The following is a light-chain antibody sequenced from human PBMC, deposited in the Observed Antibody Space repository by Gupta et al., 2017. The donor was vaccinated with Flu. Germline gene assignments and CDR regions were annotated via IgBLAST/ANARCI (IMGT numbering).Light chain of an antibody. CDR3: QQDGYSPRT. CDR1: QSLSSTY. J-gene: IGKJ1*01. V-gene: IGKV3-20*01. CDR2: GGS. Sequence: EIVLTQSPGTLSLSPGERATLSCRASQSLSSTYLAWYQQKPGQAPRLLIYGGSARATGIPDRFSGSGPATDFTLTISRLEPEDFAVYYCQQDGYSPRTFGQGTKVEIK.